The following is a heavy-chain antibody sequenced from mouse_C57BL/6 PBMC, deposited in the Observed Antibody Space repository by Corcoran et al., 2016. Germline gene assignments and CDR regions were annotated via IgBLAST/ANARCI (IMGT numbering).Heavy chain of an antibody. Sequence: QIQLVQSGPELKKPGETVKISCKASGYTFTTYGMSWVKQAPGKGLKWMGWINTYSGVPTYADDFKGRFAFSLETSASTAYLQINNLKNEDTATYFCARRRTWYFDVYSTAPTVTVSS. CDR3: ARRRTWYFDV. CDR1: GYTFTTYG. V-gene: IGHV9-3*01. J-gene: IGHJ1*03. CDR2: INTYSGVP.